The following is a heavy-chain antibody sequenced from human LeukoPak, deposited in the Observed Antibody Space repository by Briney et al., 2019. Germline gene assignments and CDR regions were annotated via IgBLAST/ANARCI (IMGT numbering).Heavy chain of an antibody. CDR2: IKSKTDGGTT. CDR1: RFTSSNAW. Sequence: PGGSLRLSCAASRFTSSNAWMSWVRHAPGKGLERVGRIKSKTDGGTTDYAAPVKGRFTISRDDSKNTLYLQMNSLKTEDTAVYYCTTDLYYDSSGYRKRIDYWGQGTLVTVSS. J-gene: IGHJ4*02. CDR3: TTDLYYDSSGYRKRIDY. D-gene: IGHD3-22*01. V-gene: IGHV3-15*01.